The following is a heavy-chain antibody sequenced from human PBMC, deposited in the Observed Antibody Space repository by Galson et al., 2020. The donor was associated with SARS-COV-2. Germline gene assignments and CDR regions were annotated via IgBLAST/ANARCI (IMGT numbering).Heavy chain of an antibody. CDR2: IYYTGST. D-gene: IGHD3-22*01. J-gene: IGHJ4*02. CDR1: GGSISTSNYY. CDR3: ASVRYFDSSGYYYLFDY. Sequence: ASETLSLTCTVSGGSISTSNYYWGWVRQPPGKGLEWIGSIYYTGSTYYNPSLESRVIMSVDTSKKQFSLKLRSVTAADTAVYYCASVRYFDSSGYYYLFDYWGQGTLVTASS. V-gene: IGHV4-39*07.